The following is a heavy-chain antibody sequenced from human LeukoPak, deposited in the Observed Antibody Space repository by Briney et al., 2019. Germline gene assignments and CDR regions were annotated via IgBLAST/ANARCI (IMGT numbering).Heavy chain of an antibody. CDR3: ANGQSGSYYAFDI. V-gene: IGHV1-24*01. D-gene: IGHD1-26*01. CDR2: FDPEDGET. J-gene: IGHJ3*02. Sequence: APVKVSCKVSGYTLTELSMHWVRQAPGKGLEWMGGFDPEDGETIYAQKFQGRVTMTEDTSTDTAYMELSSLRSEDTAVYYCANGQSGSYYAFDIWGQGTMVTVSS. CDR1: GYTLTELS.